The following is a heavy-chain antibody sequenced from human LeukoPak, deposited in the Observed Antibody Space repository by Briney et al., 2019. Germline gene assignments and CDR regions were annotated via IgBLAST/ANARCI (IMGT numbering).Heavy chain of an antibody. D-gene: IGHD3-3*01. V-gene: IGHV3-30*18. Sequence: GGSLRLSCAASGFTFSSYGMHWVRQAPGKGLEWVAVISYDGSNKYYADSVKGRFTISIDNSKNTLYLQMNSLRAEDTAVYYCAKEGTYYDFWSGYYPSYYFDYWGQGTLVTVSS. J-gene: IGHJ4*02. CDR3: AKEGTYYDFWSGYYPSYYFDY. CDR1: GFTFSSYG. CDR2: ISYDGSNK.